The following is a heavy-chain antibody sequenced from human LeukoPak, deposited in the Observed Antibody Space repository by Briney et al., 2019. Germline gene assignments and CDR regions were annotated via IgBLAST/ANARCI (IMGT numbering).Heavy chain of an antibody. CDR3: ARDYGVLTAYPPTQLFDP. CDR2: IYYSGST. J-gene: IGHJ5*02. V-gene: IGHV4-59*12. D-gene: IGHD3-9*01. CDR1: GGSISSYY. Sequence: SETLSLTCTDSGGSISSYYWSWIRQPPGKGLEWIGYIYYSGSTNYNPSLKSRVTISVDTSKNQFSLKLNSVTAADTAVYYCARDYGVLTAYPPTQLFDPWGQGTLVTVSS.